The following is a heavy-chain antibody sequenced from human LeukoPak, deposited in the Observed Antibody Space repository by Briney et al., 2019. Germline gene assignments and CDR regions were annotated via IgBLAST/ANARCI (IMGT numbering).Heavy chain of an antibody. CDR3: ARGFYSSGNDY. D-gene: IGHD3-22*01. CDR1: GGSISDYY. V-gene: IGHV4-4*07. J-gene: IGHJ4*02. CDR2: IYTSGST. Sequence: SETLSLTCTVSGGSISDYYWSWIRQPAGKGLEWIGRIYTSGSTNYNPSLKSRVTMSVDTSKNQFSLKLSSATAADTAVYYCARGFYSSGNDYWGQGTLVTVSS.